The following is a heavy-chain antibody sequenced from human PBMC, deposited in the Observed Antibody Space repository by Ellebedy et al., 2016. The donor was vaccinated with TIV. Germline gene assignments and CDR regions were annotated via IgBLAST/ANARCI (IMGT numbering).Heavy chain of an antibody. J-gene: IGHJ5*02. V-gene: IGHV1-69*04. D-gene: IGHD3-3*01. CDR3: ARGFSVLGVVTLGWFNP. Sequence: SVKVSCXASGVNFSSYAISWVRQAPGQGLEWMGRIIPILGIANYAQKFQGRVTMSSSTSTNTAYMELSRLSSGDTAVYYCARGFSVLGVVTLGWFNPWGQGTLVTVSS. CDR1: GVNFSSYA. CDR2: IIPILGIA.